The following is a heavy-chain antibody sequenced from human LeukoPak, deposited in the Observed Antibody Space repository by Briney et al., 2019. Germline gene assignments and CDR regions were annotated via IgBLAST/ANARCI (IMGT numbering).Heavy chain of an antibody. CDR1: GFTFSRIA. CDR2: ISSSSSYI. V-gene: IGHV3-21*01. D-gene: IGHD1-26*01. Sequence: PGGSLRLSCAASGFTFSRIAMSWVRQAPGKGLEWVSSISSSSSYIYYADSVKGRFTISRDNAKNSLYLQMNSLRAEDTAVYYCASQARGVGATPLDYWGQGTLVTVSS. J-gene: IGHJ4*02. CDR3: ASQARGVGATPLDY.